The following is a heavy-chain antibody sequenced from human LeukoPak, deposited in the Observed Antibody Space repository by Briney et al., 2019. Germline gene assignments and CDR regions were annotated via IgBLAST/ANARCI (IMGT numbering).Heavy chain of an antibody. D-gene: IGHD3-9*01. J-gene: IGHJ2*01. Sequence: PSETLSLTCTVSGGSISSYYWSWIRQPAGRGLEWIGHIYSSGNTNYNPSLKGRVTISLDTSKNQFSLKLSSVTAADTAVYYCARQYSDILTGYHRGELYWYFDLWGRGTLVTVSS. CDR2: IYSSGNT. CDR1: GGSISSYY. CDR3: ARQYSDILTGYHRGELYWYFDL. V-gene: IGHV4-59*08.